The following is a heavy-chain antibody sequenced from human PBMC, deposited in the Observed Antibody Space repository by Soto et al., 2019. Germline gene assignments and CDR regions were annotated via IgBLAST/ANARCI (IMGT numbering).Heavy chain of an antibody. CDR2: IYRTGST. D-gene: IGHD3-16*01. V-gene: IGHV4-4*09. CDR3: ARQIGDDPFDI. J-gene: IGHJ3*02. Sequence: QLQLQESGPRLVKASETLSLTCTVSGGSIGTYYWNWIRQSPGKGLEWIGYIYRTGSTHYNPSLNCRAAISLGTSRNQFSLQLNSVTAADTAVYFCARQIGDDPFDIWGQGTLVTVSS. CDR1: GGSIGTYY.